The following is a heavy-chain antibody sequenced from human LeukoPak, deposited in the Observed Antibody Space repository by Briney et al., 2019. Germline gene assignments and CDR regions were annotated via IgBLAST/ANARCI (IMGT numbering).Heavy chain of an antibody. J-gene: IGHJ4*02. V-gene: IGHV4-39*07. D-gene: IGHD6-13*01. CDR3: ARDSPGLAAAGRSWDY. CDR2: IYYSGST. CDR1: GGSISSSSYY. Sequence: PSETLSLTCTVSGGSISSSSYYWGWIRQPPGKGLEWIGSIYYSGSTYYNPSLKSRVTISVDTSKNHFSLKLSSVTAADTAVYYCARDSPGLAAAGRSWDYWGQGTLVTVSS.